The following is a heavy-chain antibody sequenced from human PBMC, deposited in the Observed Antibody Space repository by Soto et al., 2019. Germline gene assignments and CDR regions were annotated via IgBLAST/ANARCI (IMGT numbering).Heavy chain of an antibody. V-gene: IGHV3-21*01. J-gene: IGHJ4*02. CDR1: GFTFSSYS. CDR2: ISSSSSYI. CDR3: AKVRYDILTGYYPPFDY. Sequence: VQLVESGGGLVKPGGSLRLSCAASGFTFSSYSMNWVRQAPGKGLEWVSSISSSSSYIYYADSVKGRFTISRDNAKNSLYLQMNSLRAEDTAVYYCAKVRYDILTGYYPPFDYWGQGTLVTVSS. D-gene: IGHD3-9*01.